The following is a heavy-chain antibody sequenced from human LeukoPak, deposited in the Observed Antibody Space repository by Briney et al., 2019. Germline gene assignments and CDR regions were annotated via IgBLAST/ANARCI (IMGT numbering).Heavy chain of an antibody. CDR2: INYSGST. Sequence: SETLSLTCTVSGGSISSYYWSWIRQPPGKGLEWIGYINYSGSTNYNPSLKSRVTISVDTSKNQFSLKLSSVTAADTAVYYCARESHDQIDYWGQGTLVTVSS. CDR3: ARESHDQIDY. V-gene: IGHV4-59*01. CDR1: GGSISSYY. D-gene: IGHD2-2*01. J-gene: IGHJ4*02.